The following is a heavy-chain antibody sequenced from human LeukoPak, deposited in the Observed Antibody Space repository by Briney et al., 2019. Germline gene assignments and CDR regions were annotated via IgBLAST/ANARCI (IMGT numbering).Heavy chain of an antibody. CDR1: GGTFSSYA. J-gene: IGHJ4*02. Sequence: ASVKVSCKASGGTFSSYAISWVRQAPGQGLEWMGRIIPILGIANYAQKFQGRVTITADKSTSTAYMELSSLRSEDTAVYYCARPMVRGVGLDYWGQGTLVTVSS. CDR2: IIPILGIA. D-gene: IGHD3-10*01. V-gene: IGHV1-69*04. CDR3: ARPMVRGVGLDY.